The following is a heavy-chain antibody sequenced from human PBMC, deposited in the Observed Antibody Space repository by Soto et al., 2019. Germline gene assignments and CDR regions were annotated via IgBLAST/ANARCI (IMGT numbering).Heavy chain of an antibody. J-gene: IGHJ6*02. CDR2: INPSGGST. Sequence: QVQLVQSGAEVKKPGASVKVSCKASGYTFTSYYMHWVRQAPGQGLVWMGIINPSGGSTSYAQKFQGRVTMTRDTSTSTVYMELSSLRSEDTAVYYCARDLDFGYYYYGMDVWGQGTTVTVSS. V-gene: IGHV1-46*01. D-gene: IGHD3-16*01. CDR3: ARDLDFGYYYYGMDV. CDR1: GYTFTSYY.